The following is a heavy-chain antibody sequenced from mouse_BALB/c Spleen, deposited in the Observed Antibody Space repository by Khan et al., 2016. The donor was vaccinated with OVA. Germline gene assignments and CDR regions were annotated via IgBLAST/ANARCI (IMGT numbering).Heavy chain of an antibody. CDR1: GYTFTNYG. J-gene: IGHJ1*01. CDR2: INPYTGQP. CDR3: ARYNSDWYFDV. Sequence: QIQLVQSGPELKKPGETVKISCKASGYTFTNYGMNWVKQAPGKGLKWMGWINPYTGQPTYADDFKGRFAFSLDTSASTAYLQINNLKNEDTGTYVGARYNSDWYFDVWGAGTTVTVSA. V-gene: IGHV9-3-1*01. D-gene: IGHD4-1*02.